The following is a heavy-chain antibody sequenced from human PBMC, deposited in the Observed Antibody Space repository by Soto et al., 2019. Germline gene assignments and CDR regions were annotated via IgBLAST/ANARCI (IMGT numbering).Heavy chain of an antibody. V-gene: IGHV3-11*06. CDR1: GFRFSDSY. J-gene: IGHJ4*02. Sequence: QVQLVESGGGLVKPGGSLRLSCAASGFRFSDSYMIWMRQAPGKGLEWVSFISGSSDYTKYADSVKGRFTISRDNAKSSLYLHMNSLGAEDTAIYYCANIHFGSLDYWGQGTLVTVSS. D-gene: IGHD3-10*01. CDR3: ANIHFGSLDY. CDR2: ISGSSDYT.